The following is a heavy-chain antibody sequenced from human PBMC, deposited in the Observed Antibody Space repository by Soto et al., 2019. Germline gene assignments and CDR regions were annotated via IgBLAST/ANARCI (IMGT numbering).Heavy chain of an antibody. CDR2: ISYDGSNK. D-gene: IGHD3-22*01. CDR1: GFTFSSYA. V-gene: IGHV3-30-3*01. J-gene: IGHJ4*02. CDR3: ARGVWYYDSSDGFDY. Sequence: GGSLRLSCAASGFTFSSYAMHWVRQAPGKGLEWVAVISYDGSNKYYADSVKGRFTISRDNSKNTLYLQMNSLRAEDTAVYYCARGVWYYDSSDGFDYWGQGTLVTVSS.